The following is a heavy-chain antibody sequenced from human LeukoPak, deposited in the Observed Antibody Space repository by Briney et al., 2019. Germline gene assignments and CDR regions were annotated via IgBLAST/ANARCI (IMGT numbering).Heavy chain of an antibody. Sequence: PGGSLRLSCAVSGFTFSDYMMTWVRQAPGEGLEWVANMRTDGSATHYVDSVKGRFTISRDNAKNSLYLQTNSVRAEDTAVYYCARDKDFTIDYWGQGTLVTVSS. CDR2: MRTDGSAT. CDR3: ARDKDFTIDY. D-gene: IGHD3-10*01. J-gene: IGHJ4*02. V-gene: IGHV3-7*01. CDR1: GFTFSDYM.